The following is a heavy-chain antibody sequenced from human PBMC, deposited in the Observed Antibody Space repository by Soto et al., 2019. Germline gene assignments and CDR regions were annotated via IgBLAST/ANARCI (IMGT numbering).Heavy chain of an antibody. CDR3: AKVATIAYYYYYMDV. J-gene: IGHJ6*03. Sequence: PGGSLRLSCAASGFTFSSYGMHWVRQAPGKGLEWVAVISYDGSNKYYADSVKGRFTISRDNSKNTLYLQMNSLRAEDTAVYYCAKVATIAYYYYYMDVWGKGTTVTVSS. D-gene: IGHD5-12*01. V-gene: IGHV3-30*18. CDR2: ISYDGSNK. CDR1: GFTFSSYG.